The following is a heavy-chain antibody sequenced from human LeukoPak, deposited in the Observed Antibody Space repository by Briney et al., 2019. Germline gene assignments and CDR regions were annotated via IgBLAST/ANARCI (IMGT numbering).Heavy chain of an antibody. V-gene: IGHV4-34*01. J-gene: IGHJ5*02. CDR1: GGSFSSYY. CDR2: INHSGST. D-gene: IGHD6-13*01. CDR3: SIAGANAPAGIAAAGTRARWFDP. Sequence: SETLSLTCAVYGGSFSSYYWSWIRQPPGKGLEWIGEINHSGSTNYNPSLKSRVTISVDTSKNQFSLKLSSVTAADTPVYYCSIAGANAPAGIAAAGTRARWFDPWGQGTLVTVSS.